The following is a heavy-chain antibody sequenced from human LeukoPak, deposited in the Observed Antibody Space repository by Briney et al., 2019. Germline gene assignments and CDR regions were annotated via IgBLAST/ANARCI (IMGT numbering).Heavy chain of an antibody. Sequence: PGGSLRLSCAASRFTFSSYAMHWVRQAPGKGLEWVAVISYDGSNKYYADSVKGRFTISRDNSKNTLYLQMNSLRAEDTAVYYCARDGQDFWSGYNFDYWGQGTLVTVSS. V-gene: IGHV3-30-3*01. J-gene: IGHJ4*02. CDR3: ARDGQDFWSGYNFDY. CDR2: ISYDGSNK. D-gene: IGHD3-3*01. CDR1: RFTFSSYA.